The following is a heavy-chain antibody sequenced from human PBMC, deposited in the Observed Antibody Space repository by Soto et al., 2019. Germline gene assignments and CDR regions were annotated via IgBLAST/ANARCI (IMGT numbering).Heavy chain of an antibody. CDR1: EETFNKFA. Sequence: QVELVQSGAEVKTPGSSVKVSCKASEETFNKFAITWVRQAPGQGLEWMGGIILLFGKTEYAQQFRGKLKITADKSTGTILNELDNLGSEDTALYYGTRGPFDFFPRIGPWGPGTLVTVSS. CDR3: TRGPFDFFPRIGP. V-gene: IGHV1-69*06. CDR2: IILLFGKT. D-gene: IGHD3-9*01. J-gene: IGHJ5*02.